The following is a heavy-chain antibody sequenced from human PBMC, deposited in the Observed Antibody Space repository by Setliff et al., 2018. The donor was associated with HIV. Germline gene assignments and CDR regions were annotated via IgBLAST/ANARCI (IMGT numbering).Heavy chain of an antibody. CDR1: GYSISSGYY. CDR3: GRLSETAMASFDS. Sequence: PSETLSLTCAVSGYSISSGYYWGWIRQPPGKGLEWIGSIYHSGSTNYNPSLRGRVTISVDTSKKQFSLKLSSVTAADTAVYYCGRLSETAMASFDSWGQGTLVTVSS. V-gene: IGHV4-38-2*01. J-gene: IGHJ4*02. CDR2: IYHSGST. D-gene: IGHD5-18*01.